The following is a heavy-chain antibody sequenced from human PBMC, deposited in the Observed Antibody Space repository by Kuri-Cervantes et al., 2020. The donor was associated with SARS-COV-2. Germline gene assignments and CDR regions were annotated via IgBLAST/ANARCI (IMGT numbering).Heavy chain of an antibody. V-gene: IGHV3-74*01. Sequence: GESLKISCAASGFTFSGHWIHWVRQAPGKGLVWVSRINSDGSSTSYADSVKGRFTISRDNAKNTLYLQMNSLRAEDTAVYYCARDNLSVYYDSSGYYDYYGMDVWGQGTTVTVSS. CDR1: GFTFSGHW. CDR3: ARDNLSVYYDSSGYYDYYGMDV. J-gene: IGHJ6*02. CDR2: INSDGSST. D-gene: IGHD3-22*01.